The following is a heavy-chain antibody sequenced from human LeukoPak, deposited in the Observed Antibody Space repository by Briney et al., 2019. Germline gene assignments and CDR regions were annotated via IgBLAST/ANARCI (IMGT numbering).Heavy chain of an antibody. J-gene: IGHJ4*02. CDR1: GYIFTNDL. CDR3: AGQATNYDSSGYYSYYLEY. V-gene: IGHV5-51*01. Sequence: GESLKISCKGSGYIFTNDLIGWVRQVPGKGLEWMGIIYPGDSDTRYSPSFQGQVTISADKSINTAYLQWSSLKASDTAMYYCAGQATNYDSSGYYSYYLEYSGQGTLVTVSS. D-gene: IGHD3-22*01. CDR2: IYPGDSDT.